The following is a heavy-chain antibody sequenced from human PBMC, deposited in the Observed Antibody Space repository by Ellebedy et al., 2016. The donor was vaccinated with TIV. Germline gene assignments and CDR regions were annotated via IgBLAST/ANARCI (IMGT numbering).Heavy chain of an antibody. CDR3: ARGGSTAGNLFDY. CDR1: GFTFSSYA. CDR2: ISYDGSNK. J-gene: IGHJ4*02. V-gene: IGHV3-30-3*01. Sequence: GGSLRLSXAASGFTFSSYAMHWVRQAPGKGLEWVAVISYDGSNKYYADSVKGRFTISRDNSKNTLYLQMNSLRAEDTAVYYCARGGSTAGNLFDYWGQGTLVTVSS. D-gene: IGHD3-10*01.